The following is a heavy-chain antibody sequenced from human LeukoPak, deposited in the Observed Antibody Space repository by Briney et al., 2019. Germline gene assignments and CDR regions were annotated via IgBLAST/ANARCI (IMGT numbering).Heavy chain of an antibody. CDR2: IYYSGST. V-gene: IGHV4-31*03. Sequence: SQTLSLTCSVSGGSISSGGYYWNWIRQHPGKGLEWIGHIYYSGSTSYNPSLRSRVTIAVDTSKNQFSLRLSSVTAAGTAVYYCARDLTGLNWFDPWGQGTLVTVSS. CDR1: GGSISSGGYY. D-gene: IGHD3-9*01. CDR3: ARDLTGLNWFDP. J-gene: IGHJ5*02.